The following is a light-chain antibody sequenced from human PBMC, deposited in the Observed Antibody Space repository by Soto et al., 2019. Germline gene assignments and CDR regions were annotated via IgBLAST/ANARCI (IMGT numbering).Light chain of an antibody. CDR3: QQSYSTPIT. V-gene: IGKV1-39*01. CDR2: VAS. Sequence: IQLNKSPSSLSASVGDRVTLTCRASQSISRYLNWYQQKPGKAPNLLIYVASSLQSEVPSRFSGSGSGTDFALTITSLQAEDFATYYCQQSYSTPITFGQGTRLEIK. CDR1: QSISRY. J-gene: IGKJ5*01.